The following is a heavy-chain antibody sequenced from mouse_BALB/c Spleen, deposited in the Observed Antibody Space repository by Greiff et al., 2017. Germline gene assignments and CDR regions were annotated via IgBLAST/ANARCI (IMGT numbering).Heavy chain of an antibody. CDR3: ARDYGSMFAY. CDR1: GYTFTSYW. V-gene: IGHV1-87*01. Sequence: QVQLKESGAELARPGASVKLSCKASGYTFTSYWMQWVKQRPGQGLEWIGAIYPGDGDTRYNQKFKGKATLTADKSSSTAYMQLSSLASEDSAVYYCARDYGSMFAYWGQGTLVTVSA. D-gene: IGHD1-1*01. CDR2: IYPGDGDT. J-gene: IGHJ3*01.